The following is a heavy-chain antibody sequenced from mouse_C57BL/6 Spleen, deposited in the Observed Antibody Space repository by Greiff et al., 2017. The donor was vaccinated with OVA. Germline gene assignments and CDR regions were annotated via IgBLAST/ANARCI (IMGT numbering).Heavy chain of an antibody. CDR1: GFTFSDYG. Sequence: EVKLMESGGGLVKPGGSLKLSCAASGFTFSDYGMHWVRQAPEKGLEWVAYISSGSSTIYYADTVKGRFTISRDNAKNTLFLQMTSLRSEDTAMYYCARRQFSFDYWGQGTTLTVSS. V-gene: IGHV5-17*01. CDR3: ARRQFSFDY. J-gene: IGHJ2*01. CDR2: ISSGSSTI. D-gene: IGHD6-2*01.